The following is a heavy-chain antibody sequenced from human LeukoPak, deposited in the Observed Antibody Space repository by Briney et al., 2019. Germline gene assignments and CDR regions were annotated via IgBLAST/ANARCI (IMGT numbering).Heavy chain of an antibody. CDR1: GFTFTSSA. CDR3: AALRPVGATGVDY. D-gene: IGHD1-26*01. J-gene: IGHJ4*02. Sequence: VASVKVSCKASGFTFTSSAVQWVRQARGQRLEWIGWIVVGSGNTNYAQKFQERVTITRDMSTSTAYMELSSLRSEDTAVYYCAALRPVGATGVDYRGQGTLVTVSS. V-gene: IGHV1-58*01. CDR2: IVVGSGNT.